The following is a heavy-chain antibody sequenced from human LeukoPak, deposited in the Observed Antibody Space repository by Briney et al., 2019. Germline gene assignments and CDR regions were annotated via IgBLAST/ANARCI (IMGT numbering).Heavy chain of an antibody. Sequence: ASVKVSCKASGYTFTSYYMHWVRQAPGQGLEWMGIINPSGGSTSYAQKFQSRVTMTRDTSTSTVYMELSSLRSEDTAVYYCARETAAGTTTISQAFDYWGQGTLVTVSS. CDR2: INPSGGST. J-gene: IGHJ4*02. D-gene: IGHD6-13*01. CDR3: ARETAAGTTTISQAFDY. CDR1: GYTFTSYY. V-gene: IGHV1-46*03.